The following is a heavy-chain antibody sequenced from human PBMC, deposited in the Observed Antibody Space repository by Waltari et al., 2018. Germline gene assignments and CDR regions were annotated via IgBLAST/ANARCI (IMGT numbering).Heavy chain of an antibody. CDR2: FDPEDGET. J-gene: IGHJ3*02. CDR3: ATDHVDTAMATALYAFDI. Sequence: QVQLVQSGAEVKKPGASVKVSCKVSGYTITELPMHGVRQAPGKGLEWMGGFDPEDGETIYAQKFQGRVTMTEDTSTDTAYMELSSLRSEDTAVYYCATDHVDTAMATALYAFDIWGQGTMVTVSS. D-gene: IGHD5-18*01. CDR1: GYTITELP. V-gene: IGHV1-24*01.